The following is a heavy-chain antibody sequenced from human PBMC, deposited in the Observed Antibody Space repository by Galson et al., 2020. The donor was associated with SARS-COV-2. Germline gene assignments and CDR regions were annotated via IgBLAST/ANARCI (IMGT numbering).Heavy chain of an antibody. CDR2: IHTNTGNT. J-gene: IGHJ4*02. CDR1: GYSFTGFA. D-gene: IGHD2-15*01. Sequence: ASVTVSCKASGYSFTGFAIGWVRQAPGHGLEWMGWIHTNTGNTTYAQDFTGRFVFSLDTSVSTAYLQISSLEAADTAIYYCARDLTYCSGGSCYSHGYDYWGQGTLVTVSA. V-gene: IGHV7-4-1*02. CDR3: ARDLTYCSGGSCYSHGYDY.